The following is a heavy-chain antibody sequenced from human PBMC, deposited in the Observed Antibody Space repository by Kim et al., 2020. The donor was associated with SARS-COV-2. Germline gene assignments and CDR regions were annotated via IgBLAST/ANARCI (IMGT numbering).Heavy chain of an antibody. Sequence: GSTYYADAVKGRFTITRDNSKNTLYLQMNSLKAEDMAVYYCKYAANYFDYWGQGTLVTVSS. V-gene: IGHV3-66*01. CDR3: KYAANYFDY. J-gene: IGHJ4*02. D-gene: IGHD6-13*01. CDR2: GST.